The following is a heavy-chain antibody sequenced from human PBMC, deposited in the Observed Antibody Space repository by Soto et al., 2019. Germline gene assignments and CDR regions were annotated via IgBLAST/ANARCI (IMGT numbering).Heavy chain of an antibody. J-gene: IGHJ5*02. CDR1: GGSLSSYY. CDR2: IYSSGST. Sequence: TLSLTRTVSGGSLSSYYWDRIPQPPGEGLEWIGYIYSSGSTNYNPSLKSRVTISLDTSKNQFSLKLSSVTAADTAVYYCARGYNDFWSGYFTWFDPWGQGTLVTVSS. D-gene: IGHD3-3*01. V-gene: IGHV4-59*01. CDR3: ARGYNDFWSGYFTWFDP.